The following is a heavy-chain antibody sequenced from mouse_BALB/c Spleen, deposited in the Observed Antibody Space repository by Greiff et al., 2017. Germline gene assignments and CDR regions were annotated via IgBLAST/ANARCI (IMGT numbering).Heavy chain of an antibody. V-gene: IGHV1-4*01. CDR2: INPSSGYT. CDR1: GYTFTSYT. Sequence: QVQLKQSGAELARPGASVKMSCKASGYTFTSYTMHWVKQRPGQGLEWIGYINPSSGYTNYNQKFKDKATLTADKSSSTAYMQLSSLTSEDSAVYYCARHYGNSYAMDYWGQGTSVTVSS. J-gene: IGHJ4*01. D-gene: IGHD2-1*01. CDR3: ARHYGNSYAMDY.